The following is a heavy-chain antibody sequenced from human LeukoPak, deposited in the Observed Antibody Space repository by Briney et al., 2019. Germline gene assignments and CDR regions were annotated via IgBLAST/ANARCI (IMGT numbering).Heavy chain of an antibody. Sequence: PGGSLRLSCAASGFTFRDAWMNWVRQAPGKGPEWIGRIKSESDGGTRDYAAPVKGRFIISRDDSKNTLYLEMNSLKIEDTAVYYVLYGDYEGIHCWGQGTLVTVS. CDR3: LYGDYEGIHC. CDR1: GFTFRDAW. J-gene: IGHJ4*02. D-gene: IGHD4-17*01. CDR2: IKSESDGGTR. V-gene: IGHV3-15*01.